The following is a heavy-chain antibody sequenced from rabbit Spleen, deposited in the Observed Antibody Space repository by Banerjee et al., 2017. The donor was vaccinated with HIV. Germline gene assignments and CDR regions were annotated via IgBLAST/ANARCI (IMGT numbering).Heavy chain of an antibody. CDR2: INAATGKP. V-gene: IGHV1S45*01. J-gene: IGHJ4*01. Sequence: QEQLVESGGGLVQPTGSLTLTCKASGFSFGDRDVMCWVRQAPGKGLEWIACINAATGKPVYATWAKGRFTISRTSSTTVPLRMTSLTAADRAAYFCARDLVGVIGWNFYLWGQGTLVTVS. D-gene: IGHD1-1*01. CDR1: GFSFGDRDV. CDR3: ARDLVGVIGWNFYL.